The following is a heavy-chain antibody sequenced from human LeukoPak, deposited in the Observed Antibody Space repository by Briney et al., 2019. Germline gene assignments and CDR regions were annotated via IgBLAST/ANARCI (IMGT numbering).Heavy chain of an antibody. Sequence: GGSLRLSCAASGITLSSYWMHWVRPAPGKGLVWVSRINSDGSSTDYVDSVKGRFTISRDNAKNTLYLQMNSLRAEDTAVYYCARGVGYGALVDYWGRGTLVTVSS. CDR3: ARGVGYGALVDY. V-gene: IGHV3-74*01. D-gene: IGHD4-17*01. CDR1: GITLSSYW. J-gene: IGHJ4*02. CDR2: INSDGSST.